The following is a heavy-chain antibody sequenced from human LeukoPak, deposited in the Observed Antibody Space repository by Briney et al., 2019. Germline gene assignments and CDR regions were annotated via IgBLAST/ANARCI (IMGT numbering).Heavy chain of an antibody. CDR2: ISGSGGST. V-gene: IGHV3-23*01. CDR3: AKDDYGGNCCFDY. CDR1: EITFSSYA. J-gene: IGHJ4*02. D-gene: IGHD4-23*01. Sequence: GGSLRLSCAASEITFSSYAMSWVRQAPGKGLEWVSAISGSGGSTYYADSVKGRFTISRDNSKNTLYLQMNSLRAEDTAVYYCAKDDYGGNCCFDYWGQGTLVTVSS.